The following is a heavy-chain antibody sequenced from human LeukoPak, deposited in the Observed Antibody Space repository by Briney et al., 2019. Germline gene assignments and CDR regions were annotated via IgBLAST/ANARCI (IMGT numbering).Heavy chain of an antibody. Sequence: PGGSLGLSCTASGFTFGDYAMSWFRQAPGKGLEWVGFIRSKAYGGTTEYAASVKGRFTISRDDSKSIAYLQMNSLKTEDTAVYYCTRVHGSGSYYNWRDAFDIWGQGTMVTVSS. CDR1: GFTFGDYA. J-gene: IGHJ3*02. V-gene: IGHV3-49*03. CDR2: IRSKAYGGTT. CDR3: TRVHGSGSYYNWRDAFDI. D-gene: IGHD3-10*01.